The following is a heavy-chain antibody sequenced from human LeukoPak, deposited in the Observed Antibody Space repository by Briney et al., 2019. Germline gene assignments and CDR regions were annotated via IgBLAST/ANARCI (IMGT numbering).Heavy chain of an antibody. D-gene: IGHD5-12*01. Sequence: QPGGSLRLSCAASGFTVSSNYMSWVRQAPGKGLEWVSVIYSGGSTYYADSVKGRFTISRDNSKNTLYLQMNSLRAEDTAVYYCARGRGYSGYGTYYYYGMDVWGQGTTVTVSS. V-gene: IGHV3-53*01. CDR2: IYSGGST. CDR1: GFTVSSNY. CDR3: ARGRGYSGYGTYYYYGMDV. J-gene: IGHJ6*02.